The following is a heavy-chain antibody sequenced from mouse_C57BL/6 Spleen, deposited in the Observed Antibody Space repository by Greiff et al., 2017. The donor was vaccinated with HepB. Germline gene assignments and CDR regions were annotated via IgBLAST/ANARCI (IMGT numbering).Heavy chain of an antibody. CDR3: TRENYYGSSYDAMDY. CDR2: ISSGGDYT. Sequence: EVQRVESGAGLVKPGGSLKLSCAASGFTFSSYAMSWVRQTPEKRLEWVAYISSGGDYTYYADTVKGRFTISRDNARNTLYLQMSSLKSEDTAMYYCTRENYYGSSYDAMDYWGQGTSVTVSS. V-gene: IGHV5-9-1*02. D-gene: IGHD1-1*01. CDR1: GFTFSSYA. J-gene: IGHJ4*01.